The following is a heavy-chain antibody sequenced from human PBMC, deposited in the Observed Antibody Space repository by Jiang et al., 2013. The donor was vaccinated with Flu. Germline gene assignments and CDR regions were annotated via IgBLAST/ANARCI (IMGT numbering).Heavy chain of an antibody. J-gene: IGHJ4*02. V-gene: IGHV4-39*07. D-gene: IGHD6-13*01. CDR3: ARHRSPYAYSSSWYNPGHFDY. CDR1: GGSISSSSYY. Sequence: GLVKPSETLSLTCTVSGGSISSSSYYWGWIRQPPGRGLEWIGSIYYSGSTYYNPSLKSRVTISVDTSKNQFSLKLSSVTAADTAVYYCARHRSPYAYSSSWYNPGHFDYWGQGTLVTVSS. CDR2: IYYSGST.